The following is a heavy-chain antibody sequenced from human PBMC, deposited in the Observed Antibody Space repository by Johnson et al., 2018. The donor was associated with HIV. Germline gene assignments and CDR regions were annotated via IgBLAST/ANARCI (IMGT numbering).Heavy chain of an antibody. CDR2: IYSGGST. D-gene: IGHD3-22*01. Sequence: VQLVESGGGLVKPGGSLRLSCAASGFTVSSNYMSWVRQAPGKGLEWVSVIYSGGSTYYADSVKGRFTISRDNSKNTLYLQMNSLRAEDTAVYYCARSRYDSSGYGIWGQGTMVTVSS. CDR1: GFTVSSNY. V-gene: IGHV3-66*01. CDR3: ARSRYDSSGYGI. J-gene: IGHJ3*02.